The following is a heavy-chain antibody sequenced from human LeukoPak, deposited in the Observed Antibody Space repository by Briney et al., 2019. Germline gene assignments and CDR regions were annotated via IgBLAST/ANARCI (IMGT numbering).Heavy chain of an antibody. CDR2: INPNSGGT. CDR1: GYTFTGYY. J-gene: IGHJ4*02. CDR3: AVLKVSGPIDY. Sequence: GASVTVSCKASGYTFTGYYMHWVRQAPGQGLEWMGWINPNSGGTNYAQKFQGWVTMTRDTSISTAYMELSRLRSDDTAVYYCAVLKVSGPIDYWGQGTLVTVSS. D-gene: IGHD3-10*01. V-gene: IGHV1-2*04.